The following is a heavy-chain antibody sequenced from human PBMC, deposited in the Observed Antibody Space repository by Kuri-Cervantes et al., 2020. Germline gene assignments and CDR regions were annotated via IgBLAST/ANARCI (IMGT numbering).Heavy chain of an antibody. J-gene: IGHJ6*03. D-gene: IGHD3-22*01. V-gene: IGHV6-1*01. CDR1: GDSVSSDSAA. CDR3: ARDDDTDYYYYYMDV. Sequence: SETLSLTCAISGDSVSSDSAAWNWIRQSPSRGLEWLGRTYFRSKWYNDHAVSVKSRITINPDTSKNQFSLKLSSVTAADTAVYYCARDDDTDYYYYYMDVWGKGTTVTVSS. CDR2: TYFRSKWYN.